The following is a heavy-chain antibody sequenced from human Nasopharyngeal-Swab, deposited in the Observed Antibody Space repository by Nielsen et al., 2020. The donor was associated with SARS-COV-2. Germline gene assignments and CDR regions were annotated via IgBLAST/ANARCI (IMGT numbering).Heavy chain of an antibody. Sequence: WVRQAPGQGLEWMGWISAYNGNTNYAQKLQGRVTMTTDTSTSTAYMELRSLRSDDTAVYYCARAPDSSSWYISIDWFDPWGQGTLVTVSS. D-gene: IGHD6-13*01. CDR3: ARAPDSSSWYISIDWFDP. V-gene: IGHV1-18*01. J-gene: IGHJ5*02. CDR2: ISAYNGNT.